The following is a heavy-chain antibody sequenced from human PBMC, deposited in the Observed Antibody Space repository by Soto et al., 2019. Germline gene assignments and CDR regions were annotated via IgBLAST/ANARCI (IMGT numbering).Heavy chain of an antibody. CDR3: ARDFTPSDY. CDR1: GYTFTSYG. Sequence: QVQLVQSGAEVKKPGASVKVSCKASGYTFTSYGISWVRQAPGQGLEWMGWISAYNGNTNYAQKLQAKVTRTTDTSTSTPYMELRSLRSDDTPVYYCARDFTPSDYWGQGTLVTVSS. J-gene: IGHJ4*02. V-gene: IGHV1-18*01. CDR2: ISAYNGNT.